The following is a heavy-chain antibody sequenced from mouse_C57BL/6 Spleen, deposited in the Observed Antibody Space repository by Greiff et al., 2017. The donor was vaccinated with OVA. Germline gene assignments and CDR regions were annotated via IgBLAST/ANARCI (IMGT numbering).Heavy chain of an antibody. J-gene: IGHJ4*01. CDR3: ARGYGSSYRGYAMDY. CDR1: GYAFSSSW. D-gene: IGHD1-1*01. CDR2: IYPGDGDT. Sequence: QVQLKQSGPELVKPGASVKISCKASGYAFSSSWMNWVKQRPGKGLEWIGRIYPGDGDTNYNGKFKGKATLTADKSSSTAYMQLSSLTSEDSAVYFCARGYGSSYRGYAMDYWGQGTSVTVSS. V-gene: IGHV1-82*01.